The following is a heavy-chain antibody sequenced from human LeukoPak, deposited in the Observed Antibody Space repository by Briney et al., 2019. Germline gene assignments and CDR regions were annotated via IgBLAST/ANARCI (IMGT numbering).Heavy chain of an antibody. CDR2: INPNSGGT. D-gene: IGHD5-24*01. Sequence: ASVKVSCKASGYTFTGYYMHWVRQAPGQGLEWMGWINPNSGGTNYAQKFQGRVTMTRDTSISTAYMELSRLRSDDTAVYYCARDSGGDGYNIPGGAAWGQGTMVTVSS. V-gene: IGHV1-2*02. J-gene: IGHJ3*01. CDR1: GYTFTGYY. CDR3: ARDSGGDGYNIPGGAA.